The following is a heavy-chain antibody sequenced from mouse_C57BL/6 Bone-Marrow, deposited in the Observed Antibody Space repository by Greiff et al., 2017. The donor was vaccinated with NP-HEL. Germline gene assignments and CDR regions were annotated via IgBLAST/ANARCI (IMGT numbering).Heavy chain of an antibody. CDR2: FYPGSGSI. D-gene: IGHD1-1*01. Sequence: QVQLQQSGAELVKPGASVKLSCKASGYTFTEYTIHWVKQRSGQGLEWIGWFYPGSGSIKYNEKFKDKATLTADKSSSTVYMELSRLTSEDSAVYFYARHEDPYGSSLDWYFDVWGTGTTVTVSS. V-gene: IGHV1-62-2*01. CDR3: ARHEDPYGSSLDWYFDV. CDR1: GYTFTEYT. J-gene: IGHJ1*03.